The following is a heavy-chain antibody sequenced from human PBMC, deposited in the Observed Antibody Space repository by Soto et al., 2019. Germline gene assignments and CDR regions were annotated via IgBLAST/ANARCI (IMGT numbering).Heavy chain of an antibody. CDR3: ARLNEVTMFGVVMDYFDY. J-gene: IGHJ4*02. Sequence: PSETLSLTCAVSGGSISSSNWWSWVRQPPGKGLEWIGEIYHSGSTNYNPSLKSRVTISVDKSKNQFSLKLSSVTAADTAVYYCARLNEVTMFGVVMDYFDYWGQGTLVTVSS. CDR2: IYHSGST. V-gene: IGHV4-4*02. D-gene: IGHD3-3*01. CDR1: GGSISSSNW.